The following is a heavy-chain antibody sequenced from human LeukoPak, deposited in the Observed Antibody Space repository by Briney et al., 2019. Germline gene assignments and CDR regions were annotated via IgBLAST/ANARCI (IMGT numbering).Heavy chain of an antibody. V-gene: IGHV4-4*09. Sequence: SETLSLTCTVSGGSISSYYWSWIRQPPGKGLEWIGYIYTSGSTNYNPSLKSRVTISVDTSKNQFSLKLSSVTAADTAVYYCARDSGLVQSDCSSTSCYYYSYMDVWGKGTTVTVSS. CDR2: IYTSGST. CDR3: ARDSGLVQSDCSSTSCYYYSYMDV. CDR1: GGSISSYY. J-gene: IGHJ6*03. D-gene: IGHD2-2*01.